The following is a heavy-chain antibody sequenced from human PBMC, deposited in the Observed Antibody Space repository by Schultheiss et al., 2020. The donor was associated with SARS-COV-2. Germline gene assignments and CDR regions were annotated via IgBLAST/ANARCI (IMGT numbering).Heavy chain of an antibody. Sequence: SETLSLTCAVYGGSFSGYYWSWIRQPPGKGLEWIGEINHSGSTNYNPSLKSRLTISIDTSKRQFSLRLTSVTAADTAIYYCSRGRTSVIPSPVLGLGPHCVSYYMDVWGKGAAVTVSS. D-gene: IGHD6-19*01. CDR1: GGSFSGYY. CDR3: SRGRTSVIPSPVLGLGPHCVSYYMDV. J-gene: IGHJ6*03. V-gene: IGHV4-34*01. CDR2: INHSGST.